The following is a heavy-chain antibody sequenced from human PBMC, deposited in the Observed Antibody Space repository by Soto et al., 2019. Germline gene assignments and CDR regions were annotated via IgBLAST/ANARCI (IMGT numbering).Heavy chain of an antibody. CDR2: IYPGDSDT. Sequence: PGESLKISCKGSGYSFTSYWIGWVRQMPGKGLEWMGIIYPGDSDTRYSPSFQGQVTISADKSISTAYLQWSSLKASDTAMYYCARQGDYVWGSYRWGHYYYGMDVWGQGTTVTVSS. CDR1: GYSFTSYW. D-gene: IGHD3-16*02. CDR3: ARQGDYVWGSYRWGHYYYGMDV. J-gene: IGHJ6*02. V-gene: IGHV5-51*01.